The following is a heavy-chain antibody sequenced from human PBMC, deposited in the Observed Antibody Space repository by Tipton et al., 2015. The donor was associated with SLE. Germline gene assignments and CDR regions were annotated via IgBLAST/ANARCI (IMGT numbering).Heavy chain of an antibody. J-gene: IGHJ6*02. Sequence: TLSLTCTVHGGSFSGYYWTWIRQSPSGLEWIGEINHGGNSNSNPSLKSRVTMSVDSAKNQFSLKLTSVTAADTAVYYCARGMLTWRGAIIGVDVWGQGTTVTVSS. V-gene: IGHV4-34*01. CDR1: GGSFSGYY. CDR3: ARGMLTWRGAIIGVDV. D-gene: IGHD2-8*01. CDR2: INHGGNS.